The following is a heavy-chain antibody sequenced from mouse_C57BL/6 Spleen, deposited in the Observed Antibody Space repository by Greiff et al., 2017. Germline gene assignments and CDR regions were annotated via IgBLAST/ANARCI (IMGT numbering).Heavy chain of an antibody. J-gene: IGHJ3*01. V-gene: IGHV1-82*01. CDR2: IYPGDGDT. Sequence: VQLQESGPELVKPGASVKISCKASGYAFSSSWMNWVKQRPGKGLEWIGRIYPGDGDTNYNGKFKGKATLTADKSSSTAYMQLSSLTSEDSAVYFCADDYDFAYWGQGTLVTVSA. D-gene: IGHD2-4*01. CDR3: ADDYDFAY. CDR1: GYAFSSSW.